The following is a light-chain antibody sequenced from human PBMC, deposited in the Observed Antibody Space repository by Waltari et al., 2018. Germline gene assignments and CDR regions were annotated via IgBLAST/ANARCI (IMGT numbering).Light chain of an antibody. CDR1: SPNTGGNK. Sequence: VLTQPPSGSGTPGRRLPSPVSGASPNTGGNKVYWYKQLPGTAPKLLIYRNNKRPSGVPDRFSGSKSGTSASLAISGLRSEDEADYYCATWDDSLRGVFGGGTKLTVL. CDR2: RNN. V-gene: IGLV1-47*01. CDR3: ATWDDSLRGV. J-gene: IGLJ3*02.